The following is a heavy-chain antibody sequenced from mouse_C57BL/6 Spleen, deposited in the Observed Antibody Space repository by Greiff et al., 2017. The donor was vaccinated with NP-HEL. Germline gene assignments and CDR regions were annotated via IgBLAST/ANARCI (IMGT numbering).Heavy chain of an antibody. Sequence: VQLQQSGAELVKPGASVKLSCTASGFNIKDYYMHWVKQRTEQGLEWIGRIDPEDGETKYAPQFQGKATITADTSSNTAYLQLSSLTSEDTAVYYCARATVEAWFAYWGQGTLVTVSA. CDR3: ARATVEAWFAY. D-gene: IGHD1-1*01. CDR2: IDPEDGET. V-gene: IGHV14-2*01. CDR1: GFNIKDYY. J-gene: IGHJ3*01.